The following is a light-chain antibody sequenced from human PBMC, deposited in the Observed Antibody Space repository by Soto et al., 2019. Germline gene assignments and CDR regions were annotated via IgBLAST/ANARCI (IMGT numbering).Light chain of an antibody. Sequence: QSVLTQPPSASGTPGQRVTISCSGSTSNIGDNSVNWYQQFPGTAPKLLIYRSNQRPSGVPDRFSGSKSGTSASLAISGLQSEDEADYYCAVWDDSLNDWVFAGGTQLTVL. CDR2: RSN. J-gene: IGLJ3*02. CDR1: TSNIGDNS. CDR3: AVWDDSLNDWV. V-gene: IGLV1-44*01.